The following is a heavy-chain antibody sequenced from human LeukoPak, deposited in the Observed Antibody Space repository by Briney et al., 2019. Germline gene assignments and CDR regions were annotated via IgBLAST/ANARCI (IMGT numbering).Heavy chain of an antibody. D-gene: IGHD3-16*02. Sequence: ASVKVSCKASGYTFTGYYMHWVRQAPGQGLEWMGWINPNSGGTNYAQKFQGRVTMTRDTSISTAYMELSRLRSDDTAVYYCARGFDYDYVWGSYRYVRDYWGQGTLVTVSS. CDR1: GYTFTGYY. CDR2: INPNSGGT. J-gene: IGHJ4*02. CDR3: ARGFDYDYVWGSYRYVRDY. V-gene: IGHV1-2*02.